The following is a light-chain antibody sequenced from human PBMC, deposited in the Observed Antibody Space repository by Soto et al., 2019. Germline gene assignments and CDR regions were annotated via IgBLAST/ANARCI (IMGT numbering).Light chain of an antibody. CDR2: GAS. J-gene: IGKJ1*01. V-gene: IGKV3-15*01. CDR3: QQYSIWRT. Sequence: EIEMTQSPDTLSLAPGERVTLSCRASESVSTNLAWYQQNAGQAPRLLIYGASTRAICIPARFSGSGSGTEFTLTISCLQSEDFAVYYCQQYSIWRTFGQGTKVEIK. CDR1: ESVSTN.